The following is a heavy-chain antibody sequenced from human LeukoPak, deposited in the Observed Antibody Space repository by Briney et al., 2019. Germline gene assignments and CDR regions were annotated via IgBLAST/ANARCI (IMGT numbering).Heavy chain of an antibody. CDR2: INTNTGNP. J-gene: IGHJ3*02. D-gene: IGHD5-18*01. CDR3: ARDLRQLWSNDAFDI. V-gene: IGHV7-4-1*02. CDR1: GYTFTSYY. Sequence: ASVKVSCKASGYTFTSYYMHWVRQAPGQGLEWMGWINTNTGNPTYAQGFTGRFVFSLDTSVSTAYLQISSLKAEDTAVYYCARDLRQLWSNDAFDIWGQGTMVTVSS.